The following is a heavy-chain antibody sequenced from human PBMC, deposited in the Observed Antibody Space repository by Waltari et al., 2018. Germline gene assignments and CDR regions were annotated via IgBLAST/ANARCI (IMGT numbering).Heavy chain of an antibody. CDR2: INPNGRVP. J-gene: IGHJ4*02. CDR3: ARSRDGYNSEVDH. Sequence: QVLLVQSGAEVKKPGASVKVSCKASGYTFTGYYVHWVRQAPGQGLEWMGWINPNGRVPNYAQKFQGRVTMTTDSSITTAYMELSRLTSDDTAIYYCARSRDGYNSEVDHWGQGTLVTVSS. CDR1: GYTFTGYY. V-gene: IGHV1-2*02. D-gene: IGHD5-12*01.